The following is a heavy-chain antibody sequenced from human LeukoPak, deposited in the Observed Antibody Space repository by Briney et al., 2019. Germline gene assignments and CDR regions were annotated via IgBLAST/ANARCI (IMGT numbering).Heavy chain of an antibody. CDR3: ARLGSYDY. J-gene: IGHJ4*02. CDR2: IRSSSSYI. CDR1: GFTFSSYS. D-gene: IGHD1-26*01. Sequence: AGGSLRLSCAASGFTFSSYSMNWVSQAPGKGLEWVSSIRSSSSYIYYADSVKGRFTISRDNAENSLYLQMNSLRAEDTAVYYCARLGSYDYWGQGTLVTVSS. V-gene: IGHV3-21*01.